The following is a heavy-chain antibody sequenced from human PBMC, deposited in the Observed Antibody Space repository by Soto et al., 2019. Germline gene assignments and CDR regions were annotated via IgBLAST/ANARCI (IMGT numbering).Heavy chain of an antibody. V-gene: IGHV1-3*01. D-gene: IGHD6-13*01. CDR1: GYTFTSYA. CDR3: ASDSLAAAGRPYFDY. Sequence: QVQLVQSGAEVKKPGASVKVSCKASGYTFTSYAMHWVRQAPGQRLEWMGWINAGNGNTKYSQKFQGRVTITRDTSASTAYMELSSLRSEDTAVYYCASDSLAAAGRPYFDYWGQGTLVTVSS. CDR2: INAGNGNT. J-gene: IGHJ4*02.